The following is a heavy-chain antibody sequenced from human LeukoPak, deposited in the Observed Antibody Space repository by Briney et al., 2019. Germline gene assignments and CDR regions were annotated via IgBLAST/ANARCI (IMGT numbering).Heavy chain of an antibody. CDR3: ARRTPNSGSYGY. D-gene: IGHD1-26*01. V-gene: IGHV4-39*07. CDR2: IYYSGST. Sequence: SETLSLTCTVSGGSISSSSYYWGWIRQPPGKGLEWIGSIYYSGSTYYNPSLKSRVTISVDTSKNQFSLKLSSVTAADTAVYYCARRTPNSGSYGYWGQGTLVTVSS. CDR1: GGSISSSSYY. J-gene: IGHJ4*02.